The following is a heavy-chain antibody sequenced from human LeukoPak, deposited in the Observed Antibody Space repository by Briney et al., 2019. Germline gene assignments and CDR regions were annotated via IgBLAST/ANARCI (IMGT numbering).Heavy chain of an antibody. CDR1: GYTFTSYY. Sequence: GASVKVSCKASGYTFTSYYMHWVRQAPGQGLEWMGIINPSGGSTSYAQKFQGRVTMTRDTSTSTVYMELSSLRSEDTAVYYCARGQDIVLMVYATHLYFDHWGQGTLVTVSS. CDR2: INPSGGST. V-gene: IGHV1-46*03. CDR3: ARGQDIVLMVYATHLYFDH. D-gene: IGHD2-8*01. J-gene: IGHJ4*02.